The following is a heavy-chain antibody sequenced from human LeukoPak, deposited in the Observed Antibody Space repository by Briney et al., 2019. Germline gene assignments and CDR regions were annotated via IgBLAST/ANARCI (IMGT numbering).Heavy chain of an antibody. CDR3: ARVRTRAVAGNIYYFDY. CDR2: INPNSGGT. Sequence: ASVKVSCKASGYTFTGYYMHWVRQAPGQGLEWMGWINPNSGGTNYAQKFQGRVTMTRDTSISTAYMELSRLRSDDTAVYYCARVRTRAVAGNIYYFDYWGQGTLVTVSS. V-gene: IGHV1-2*02. J-gene: IGHJ4*02. D-gene: IGHD6-19*01. CDR1: GYTFTGYY.